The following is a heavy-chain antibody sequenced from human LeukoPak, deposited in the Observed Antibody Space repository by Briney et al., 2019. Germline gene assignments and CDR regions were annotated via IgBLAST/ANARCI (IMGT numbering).Heavy chain of an antibody. CDR3: ARDLLATTPNDY. CDR1: GYTFTGYY. V-gene: IGHV1-2*02. CDR2: INPNSGGT. Sequence: GASVKVSCEASGYTFTGYYMHWVRQAPGQGLEWMGWINPNSGGTNYAQKFQGRVTMTRDTSISTAYMELSRLRSDDTAVYYCARDLLATTPNDYWGQGTLVTVSS. D-gene: IGHD5-12*01. J-gene: IGHJ4*02.